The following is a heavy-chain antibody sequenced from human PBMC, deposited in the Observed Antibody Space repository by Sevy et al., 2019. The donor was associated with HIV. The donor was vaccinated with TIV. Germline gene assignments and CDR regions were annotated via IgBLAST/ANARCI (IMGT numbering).Heavy chain of an antibody. CDR1: GGSISSSSYY. D-gene: IGHD3-22*01. CDR2: IYYSGST. J-gene: IGHJ4*02. CDR3: ARTRGYYDSSGYGY. V-gene: IGHV4-39*01. Sequence: SETLSLTCTVSGGSISSSSYYWGWIRQPPGKGLEWIGSIYYSGSTYYNPSLKSRVTISVDTSKNQFSLKLSSVTAADTAVYYCARTRGYYDSSGYGYWGQGTLVTVSS.